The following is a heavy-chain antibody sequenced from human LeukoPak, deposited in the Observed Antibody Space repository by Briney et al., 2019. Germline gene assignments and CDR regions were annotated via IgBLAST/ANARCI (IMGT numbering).Heavy chain of an antibody. CDR1: GFTFRSYP. CDR3: AKKDEQWLVQGNAFDI. Sequence: HPGGSLRLSCAASGFTFRSYPMSWVRQAPGKGLEWVSDFSGSGGNKNYADSVKGRFTISRDNSKNTLYLQMNTLRAEDTAVYYCAKKDEQWLVQGNAFDIWGQGTMVTVSS. V-gene: IGHV3-23*01. D-gene: IGHD6-19*01. CDR2: FSGSGGNK. J-gene: IGHJ3*02.